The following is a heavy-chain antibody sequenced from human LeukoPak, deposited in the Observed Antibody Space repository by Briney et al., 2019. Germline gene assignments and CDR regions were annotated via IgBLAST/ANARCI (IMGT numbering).Heavy chain of an antibody. J-gene: IGHJ4*02. V-gene: IGHV1-18*01. CDR3: ARGGAYYYDSSGYFRQFDH. CDR2: ISAYNGNT. CDR1: GYTFTSYG. D-gene: IGHD3-22*01. Sequence: ASVKVSCKASGYTFTSYGISWVRQAPGQGLEWMGWISAYNGNTNCAQKLQGRVTMTTDTSTSTAYMELSRLRSDDTAVYYCARGGAYYYDSSGYFRQFDHWGQGTLVTVSS.